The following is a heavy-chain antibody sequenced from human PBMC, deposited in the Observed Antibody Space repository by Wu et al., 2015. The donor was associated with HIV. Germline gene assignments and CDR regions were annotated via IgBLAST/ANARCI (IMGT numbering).Heavy chain of an antibody. J-gene: IGHJ4*02. CDR3: RTSGTSYDY. CDR2: VNPRGST. D-gene: IGHD1-26*01. V-gene: IGHV4-34*01. Sequence: QVQLQQWGAGLLKPSETLSLTCAVFGGSFSGDYWTWIRQSPGKGLEWIGEVNPRGSTNYHPSLKSRVTTLLDTSNNRFSLKLTSVTAADTAIYYCRTSGTSYDYWGRGTLVTVSS. CDR1: GGSFSGDY.